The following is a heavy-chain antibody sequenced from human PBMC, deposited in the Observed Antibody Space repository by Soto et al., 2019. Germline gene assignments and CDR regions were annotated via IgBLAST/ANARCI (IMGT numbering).Heavy chain of an antibody. CDR2: IYYSGST. Sequence: SETLSLTCAVYGGPFSDYYWTWIRQSPGKGLEWIGYIYYSGSTNYNPSLKSRVTISVDTSKNQFSLKLSSVTAADTAVYYCARLDSSSWYRDYYYGMDVWGQGTTVTVSS. CDR3: ARLDSSSWYRDYYYGMDV. J-gene: IGHJ6*02. V-gene: IGHV4-59*01. D-gene: IGHD6-13*01. CDR1: GGPFSDYY.